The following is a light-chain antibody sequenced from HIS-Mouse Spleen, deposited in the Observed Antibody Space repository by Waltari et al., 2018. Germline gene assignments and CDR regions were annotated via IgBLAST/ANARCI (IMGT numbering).Light chain of an antibody. CDR2: DVS. Sequence: QSALTHPPPVSGSPGQSITLSSTGTSTDVGGYNYTSWYQQHPGKAPKLMIYDVSNRPSGVSNRFSGSKSGNTASLTISGLQAEDEADYYCSSYTSSSFNVVFGGGTKLTVL. CDR1: STDVGGYNY. J-gene: IGLJ2*01. V-gene: IGLV2-14*03. CDR3: SSYTSSSFNVV.